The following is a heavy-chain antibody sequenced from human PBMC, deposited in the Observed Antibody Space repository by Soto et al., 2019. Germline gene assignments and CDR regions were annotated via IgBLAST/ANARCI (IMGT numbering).Heavy chain of an antibody. Sequence: PGGSLRLSCVASGFTFKNAWMSWVRQAPGKGLEWVGRIKSWSDGGTTDYGAPVKGRFTISRDDSENVLFLQMNSLRSEDTAVYYCTTGTAVAKYYFDFWGQGTLVTVSS. CDR3: TTGTAVAKYYFDF. CDR2: IKSWSDGGTT. V-gene: IGHV3-15*01. CDR1: GFTFKNAW. D-gene: IGHD2-21*01. J-gene: IGHJ4*02.